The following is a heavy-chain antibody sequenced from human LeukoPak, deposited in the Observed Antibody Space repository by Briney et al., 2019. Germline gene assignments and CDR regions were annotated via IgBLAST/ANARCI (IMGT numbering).Heavy chain of an antibody. V-gene: IGHV4-59*01. D-gene: IGHD2-15*01. J-gene: IGHJ4*02. CDR3: ARTVVTVAHYFDY. CDR2: IYYSGST. Sequence: PSETLSLTCTVSGGSISSYYWSWIRQPPGKGLEWIGYIYYSGSTNYNPSLKSRVTISVDTSKNQLSLKLSSVTAADTAVYYCARTVVTVAHYFDYWGQGTLVTVSS. CDR1: GGSISSYY.